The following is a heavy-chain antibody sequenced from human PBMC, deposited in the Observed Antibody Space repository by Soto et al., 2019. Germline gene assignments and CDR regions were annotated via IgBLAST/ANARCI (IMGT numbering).Heavy chain of an antibody. Sequence: SETLSLTCAVYGGSLSGYYWSWIRQPPGKGLEWIGEINHSGSTNYNPSLKSRVTISVDTSKNQFSLKLSSVTAADTAVYYCASAPRFGELLYNWFDPWGQGTLVTVSS. CDR3: ASAPRFGELLYNWFDP. CDR2: INHSGST. D-gene: IGHD3-10*01. V-gene: IGHV4-34*01. J-gene: IGHJ5*02. CDR1: GGSLSGYY.